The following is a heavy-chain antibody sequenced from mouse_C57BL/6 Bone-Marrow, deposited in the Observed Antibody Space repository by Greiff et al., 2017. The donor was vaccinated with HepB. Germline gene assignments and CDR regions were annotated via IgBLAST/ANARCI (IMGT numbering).Heavy chain of an antibody. J-gene: IGHJ2*01. Sequence: DVMLVESGGDLVKPGGSLKLSCAASGFTFSSYGMSWVRQTPDKRLEWVATISSDGSYTYYPDSVKGRFTISRDNAKNTLYLQMSSLKSEDTAMYYCARPDFDYWGQGTTLTVSS. V-gene: IGHV5-6*02. CDR3: ARPDFDY. CDR2: ISSDGSYT. CDR1: GFTFSSYG.